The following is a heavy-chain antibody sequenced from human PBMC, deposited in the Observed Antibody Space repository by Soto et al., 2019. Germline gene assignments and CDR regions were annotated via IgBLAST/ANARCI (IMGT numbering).Heavy chain of an antibody. CDR1: GFTFSDYY. V-gene: IGHV3-11*05. CDR3: ARDRGAAADYFDF. D-gene: IGHD6-13*01. J-gene: IGHJ4*02. Sequence: QVQLVESGGGLVKPGGSLRLSCAVSGFTFSDYYMTWIRQAPGKGLEWVSYISSSTSHTNYADSVKGRFTISRDNAKNSLVLQMNSLRAEDTAVYYCARDRGAAADYFDFWGQGTLVTVSS. CDR2: ISSSTSHT.